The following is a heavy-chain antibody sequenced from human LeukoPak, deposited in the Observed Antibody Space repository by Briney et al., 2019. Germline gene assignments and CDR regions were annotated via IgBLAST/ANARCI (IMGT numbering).Heavy chain of an antibody. J-gene: IGHJ5*02. Sequence: GGSLRLSCAASGFTFSSYWMHWVRQAPGKGLVWVSRMNSDGSSTSYADSVKGRFTISRDNAKNTLYLQMNSLRAEDTAVYYCARSFHSSSWYDGGNWFDPWGQGTLVTVSS. D-gene: IGHD6-13*01. V-gene: IGHV3-74*01. CDR2: MNSDGSST. CDR1: GFTFSSYW. CDR3: ARSFHSSSWYDGGNWFDP.